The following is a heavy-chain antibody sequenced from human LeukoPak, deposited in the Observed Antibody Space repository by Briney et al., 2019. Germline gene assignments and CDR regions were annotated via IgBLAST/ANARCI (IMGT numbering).Heavy chain of an antibody. D-gene: IGHD3-22*01. J-gene: IGHJ4*02. V-gene: IGHV3-53*01. CDR2: LYSDGTT. CDR1: GFTVSSNY. CDR3: ARAAYDSNGFTANHDY. Sequence: GGSLRLSCAACGFTVSSNYMSWVRQAPGKGLEWVSVLYSDGTTYYADSVKGRFTISRDNSKNTLYLQMNNLRAEDTAVYYCARAAYDSNGFTANHDYWGQGTLVTVSS.